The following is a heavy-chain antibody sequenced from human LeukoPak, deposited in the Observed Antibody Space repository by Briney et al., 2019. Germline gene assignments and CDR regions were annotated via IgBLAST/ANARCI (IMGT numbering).Heavy chain of an antibody. J-gene: IGHJ6*03. D-gene: IGHD5-12*01. Sequence: AETLSLTCNVSGRSMSNNYWSWIRQPPGAGLDRIGYIYDGGSTYYNPSLKSRVTISVDRSKNQFSLKLSSVTAADTAVYYCARTGYMVAMGYYYYYMDVWGKGTTVTVSS. CDR3: ARTGYMVAMGYYYYYMDV. CDR2: IYDGGST. V-gene: IGHV4-59*12. CDR1: GRSMSNNY.